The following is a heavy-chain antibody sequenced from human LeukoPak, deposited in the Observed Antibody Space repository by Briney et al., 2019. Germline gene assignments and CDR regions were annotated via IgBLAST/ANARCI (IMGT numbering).Heavy chain of an antibody. J-gene: IGHJ4*02. Sequence: GGSLRLSCVASGFTFSNYWMTWVRQAPGKGLEWVANIKLDGSEAYYVDSVKGRFTISRDNTQNSLYLQMNSLRAEDTAVYYCVRDQTPYYWGQGTLVTVSS. V-gene: IGHV3-7*01. CDR1: GFTFSNYW. CDR2: IKLDGSEA. CDR3: VRDQTPYY.